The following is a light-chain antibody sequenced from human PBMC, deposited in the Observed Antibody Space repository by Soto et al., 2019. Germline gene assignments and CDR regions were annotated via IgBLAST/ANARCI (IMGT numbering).Light chain of an antibody. CDR2: GAS. V-gene: IGKV3-20*01. Sequence: EIVLTQSPGTLSLSPGERATLSFSASQSVSSSYLAWCQQKPGQAPRLLIYGASSRATGIPDRFSGSGSGTDFTLTISRLEPEDFAVYYCQQYGSSRWTFGQGTKVDIK. CDR1: QSVSSSY. J-gene: IGKJ1*01. CDR3: QQYGSSRWT.